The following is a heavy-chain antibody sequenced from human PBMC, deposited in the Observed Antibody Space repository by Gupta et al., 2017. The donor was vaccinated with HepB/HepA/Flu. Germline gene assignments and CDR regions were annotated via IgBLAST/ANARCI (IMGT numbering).Heavy chain of an antibody. CDR3: ARGPLTGTTRQFDD. CDR1: GGAFSGNY. V-gene: IGHV4-34*01. J-gene: IGHJ4*02. D-gene: IGHD1/OR15-1a*01. CDR2: INPGGIA. Sequence: QVQLQQWGAGLLTPSETLSLICAAYGGAFSGNYWSWVRQSPEKGLEWIGEINPGGIAKYNPSLKSRVTMSRDTSKNHLSLKLSSVTAADTAVYYCARGPLTGTTRQFDDWGQGTQVTVSA.